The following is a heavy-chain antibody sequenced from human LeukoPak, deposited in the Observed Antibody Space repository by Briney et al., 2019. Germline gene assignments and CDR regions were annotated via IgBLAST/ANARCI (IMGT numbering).Heavy chain of an antibody. CDR3: AKKVYYDSSGYIDY. CDR1: GFTLSSYA. CDR2: ISGSVGST. J-gene: IGHJ4*02. D-gene: IGHD3-22*01. V-gene: IGHV3-23*01. Sequence: QAGASLRISRGASGFTLSSYAMRWVREAPGWGLERVSAISGSVGSTYYADSVKGRFTLSRDNSKNTLYLQMNSLRAEDTAVYYCAKKVYYDSSGYIDYWGRGTLVTVSS.